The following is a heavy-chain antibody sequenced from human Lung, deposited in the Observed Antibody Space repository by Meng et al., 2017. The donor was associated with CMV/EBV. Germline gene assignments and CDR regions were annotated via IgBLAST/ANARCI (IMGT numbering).Heavy chain of an antibody. J-gene: IGHJ4*02. CDR2: IYHSGST. Sequence: QGQRKRSGPGRVMPSGTLSLTCAGSGGSISSSNWWSWVRQPPGKGLEWIGEIYHSGSTNYNPSLKSRVTISVDKSKNQFSLKLSSVTAADTAVYYCASFPPPGKQWLVTDYWGQGTLVTVSS. CDR3: ASFPPPGKQWLVTDY. CDR1: GGSISSSNW. D-gene: IGHD6-19*01. V-gene: IGHV4-4*02.